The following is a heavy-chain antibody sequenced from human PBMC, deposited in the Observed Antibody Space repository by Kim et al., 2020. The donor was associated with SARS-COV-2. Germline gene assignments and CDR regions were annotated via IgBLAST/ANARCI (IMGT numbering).Heavy chain of an antibody. D-gene: IGHD3-22*01. J-gene: IGHJ6*02. CDR3: ATFLTGSSGYYSINWFGYYYGMDV. Sequence: GGSLRLSCAASGFTFSSYSMNWVRQAPGKGLEWVSSISSSSSYIYYADSVKGRFTISRDNAKNSLYLQMNSLRAEDTAVYYCATFLTGSSGYYSINWFGYYYGMDVWGQGTTVTVSS. CDR1: GFTFSSYS. CDR2: ISSSSSYI. V-gene: IGHV3-21*01.